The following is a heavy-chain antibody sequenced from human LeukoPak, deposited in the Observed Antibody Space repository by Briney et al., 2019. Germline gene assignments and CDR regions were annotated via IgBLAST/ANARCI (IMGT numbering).Heavy chain of an antibody. J-gene: IGHJ4*02. V-gene: IGHV4-59*12. CDR2: IYYSGST. CDR1: GGSISSYY. D-gene: IGHD3-10*01. CDR3: ARKGYYYGSGSYYAPLDY. Sequence: PSETLSLTCTVSGGSISSYYWSWIRQPPGKGLEWIGSIYYSGSTYYNPSLKSRVTISVDTSKNQFSLKLSSVTAADTAMYYCARKGYYYGSGSYYAPLDYWGQGTLVTVSS.